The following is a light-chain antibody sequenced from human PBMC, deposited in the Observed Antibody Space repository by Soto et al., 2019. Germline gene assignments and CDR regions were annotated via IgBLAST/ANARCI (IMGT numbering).Light chain of an antibody. CDR2: DAS. CDR3: QQHYSFWN. Sequence: DIQMTQSPSTLSASVGDRVTITCRASQNINNWLAWYQQKPGKAPKLLIYDASSLERGVPSRIRGSGSGTEFTLNISNLQPDDLATDYCQQHYSFWNVGQGTKL. J-gene: IGKJ2*01. CDR1: QNINNW. V-gene: IGKV1-5*01.